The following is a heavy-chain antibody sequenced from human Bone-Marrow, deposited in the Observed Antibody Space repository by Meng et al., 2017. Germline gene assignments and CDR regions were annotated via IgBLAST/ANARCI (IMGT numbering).Heavy chain of an antibody. CDR1: GFTFSSYS. CDR2: ISSSSSYI. D-gene: IGHD2-15*01. J-gene: IGHJ3*01. Sequence: GGSLRLSCAAPGFTFSSYSMNWVRQAPGKRLEWVSSISSSSSYIYYADSVKGRFTISRDNAKNTLYLQMNSLTAEDTAVYYCAKVPYCSGGSCYSAAFDFWGQGTMVTVSS. V-gene: IGHV3-21*01. CDR3: AKVPYCSGGSCYSAAFDF.